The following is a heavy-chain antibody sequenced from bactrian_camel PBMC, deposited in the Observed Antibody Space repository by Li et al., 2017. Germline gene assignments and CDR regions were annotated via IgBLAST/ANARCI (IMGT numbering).Heavy chain of an antibody. J-gene: IGHJ4*01. CDR3: TTDAYIY. Sequence: HVQLVESGGGLVQPGGSLRLSCAASGFTFSNNWMYWVRQAPGKGLEWVSAIKSGGENTFYSESVQGRFAISRDNAKNTLYLEMNRLKTDDTAVYYCTTDAYIYWGQGTQVTVS. CDR2: IKSGGENT. CDR1: GFTFSNNW. V-gene: IGHV3S1*01.